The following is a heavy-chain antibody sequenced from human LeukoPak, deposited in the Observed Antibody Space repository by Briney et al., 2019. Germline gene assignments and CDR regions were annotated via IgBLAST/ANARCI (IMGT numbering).Heavy chain of an antibody. D-gene: IGHD3-16*01. Sequence: ASVKVSCKASGGTFSSYAISWVRQAPGQGLEWMGWINTNTGNPTYAQGFTGRFVFSLDTSVSTAYLQISSLKAEDTAVYYCARDGFGDSYYDYVWGSDWGQGTLVTVSS. CDR1: GGTFSSYA. V-gene: IGHV7-4-1*02. CDR3: ARDGFGDSYYDYVWGSD. J-gene: IGHJ4*02. CDR2: INTNTGNP.